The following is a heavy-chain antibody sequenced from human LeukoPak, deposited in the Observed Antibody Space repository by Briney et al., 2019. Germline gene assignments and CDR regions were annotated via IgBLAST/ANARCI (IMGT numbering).Heavy chain of an antibody. V-gene: IGHV3-7*01. CDR2: IKQDGSEK. Sequence: GSLRLSCAASGFTFSSYWMSWVRQAPGKGLEWVANIKQDGSEKYYVDSVKGRFTISRDNAKNSLYLQMNSLRAEDTAVYYCARERTRITIFGVAYPNYFDYWGQGTLVTVSS. D-gene: IGHD3-3*01. CDR3: ARERTRITIFGVAYPNYFDY. CDR1: GFTFSSYW. J-gene: IGHJ4*02.